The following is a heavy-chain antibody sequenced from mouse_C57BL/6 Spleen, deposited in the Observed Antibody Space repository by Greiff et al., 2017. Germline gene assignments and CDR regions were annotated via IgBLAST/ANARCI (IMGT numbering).Heavy chain of an antibody. CDR2: IWRGGST. J-gene: IGHJ3*01. CDR3: AKNYDYDGAWFAY. D-gene: IGHD2-4*01. Sequence: VKLQQSGPGLVQPSQSLSITCTVSGFSLTSYGVHWVRQSPGKGLEWLGVIWRGGSTDYNAAFMSRLSITKDNSKSQVFFKMNSLQADDTAIYYCAKNYDYDGAWFAYWGQGTLVTVSA. V-gene: IGHV2-5*01. CDR1: GFSLTSYG.